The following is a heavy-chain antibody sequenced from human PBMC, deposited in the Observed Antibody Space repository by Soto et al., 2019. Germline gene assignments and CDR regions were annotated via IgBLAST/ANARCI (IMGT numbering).Heavy chain of an antibody. D-gene: IGHD3-9*01. Sequence: EVQLLESGGHLIQPGESLRLSCAASGFSFSGYTMNWVRQAQGKGLEWISGINGGGGTTYYADSVKGRFTISRDDSKNIRYLQMNSPRAEHTAIYYCAKDRHPDGIWTFDYWGRGTLVTVSS. CDR1: GFSFSGYT. V-gene: IGHV3-23*01. CDR3: AKDRHPDGIWTFDY. CDR2: INGGGGTT. J-gene: IGHJ4*02.